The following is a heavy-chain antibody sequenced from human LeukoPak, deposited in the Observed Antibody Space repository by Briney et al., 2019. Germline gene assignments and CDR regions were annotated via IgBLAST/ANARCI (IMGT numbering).Heavy chain of an antibody. Sequence: GGSLRLSCAASGFTFSNYNMNWVRQAPGKGLEWVSSISGSSSFIYYADSMKGRFTISRDNAKNSLYLQMNSLRAEDTAVYYCARDGDQLPQMWGQGTLVTVSS. CDR3: ARDGDQLPQM. D-gene: IGHD2-2*01. CDR1: GFTFSNYN. J-gene: IGHJ4*02. V-gene: IGHV3-21*01. CDR2: ISGSSSFI.